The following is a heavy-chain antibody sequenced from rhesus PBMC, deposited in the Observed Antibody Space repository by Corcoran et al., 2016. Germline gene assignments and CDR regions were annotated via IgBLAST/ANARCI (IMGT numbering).Heavy chain of an antibody. J-gene: IGHJ4*01. CDR3: AREGRSGSWDFDY. CDR2: IYGSGSST. CDR1: GGSISSSY. Sequence: QLQLQESGPGLVKPSETLSVTCAVSGGSISSSYWSWIGQAPGKGLEWIGYIYGSGSSTNYNPSLKSRGTLSVDTSKNQLYLKLSSVTTADTAVYYCAREGRSGSWDFDYWGQGVLVTVSS. D-gene: IGHD6-25*01. V-gene: IGHV4-169*02.